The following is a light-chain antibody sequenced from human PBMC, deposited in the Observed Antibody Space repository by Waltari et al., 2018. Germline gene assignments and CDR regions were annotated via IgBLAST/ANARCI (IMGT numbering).Light chain of an antibody. CDR2: GAS. Sequence: DIQMTQSPSTLSASIGDRVTITCRASQSLSNWLAWYQQKPGKAPKLLIYGASSLERGGPSRFSGSGSGTEFTLTISSLQPDDFATYYCQQYNTYSRTFGQGTTVEVK. CDR1: QSLSNW. J-gene: IGKJ1*01. CDR3: QQYNTYSRT. V-gene: IGKV1-5*01.